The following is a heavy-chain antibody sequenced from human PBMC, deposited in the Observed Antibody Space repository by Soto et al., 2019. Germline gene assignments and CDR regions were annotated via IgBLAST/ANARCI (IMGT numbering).Heavy chain of an antibody. CDR2: IKQDGSEK. V-gene: IGHV3-7*01. J-gene: IGHJ6*03. D-gene: IGHD5-12*01. CDR3: ARDQGGYEFTYYYYYMDV. CDR1: GFTFSSYW. Sequence: GGSLRLSCAASGFTFSSYWMSWVRQAPGKGLEWVANIKQDGSEKYYVDSVKGRFTISRDNAKNSLYLQMNSLRAEDTAVYYCARDQGGYEFTYYYYYMDVWGKGTTVTVSS.